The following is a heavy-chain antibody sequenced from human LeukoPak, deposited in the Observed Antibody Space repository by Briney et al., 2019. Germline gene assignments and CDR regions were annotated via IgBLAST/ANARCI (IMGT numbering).Heavy chain of an antibody. J-gene: IGHJ4*02. CDR3: ARSMGSGHYYVADY. D-gene: IGHD3-22*01. V-gene: IGHV3-33*01. Sequence: GGSLRLSCVVSGFTLSTYGMHWVRQAPGKGLEWVGVLGYDGSNKYYTDSVKGRFTISRDNAKNSLFLQMNSLRVEDTAVYYCARSMGSGHYYVADYWGQGTLVTVSS. CDR2: LGYDGSNK. CDR1: GFTLSTYG.